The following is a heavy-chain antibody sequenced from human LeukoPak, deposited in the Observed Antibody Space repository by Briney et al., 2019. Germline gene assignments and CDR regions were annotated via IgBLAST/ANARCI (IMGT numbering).Heavy chain of an antibody. Sequence: PGGSLRLSCAASGFTFSSYAMHWVRQAPGKGLEWVAVISYDGSNKYYADSVKGRFTISRDNSKNTLYLQMNSLRAEDTAVYYCASLPSERWLQLGAFDIWGQGTMATVSS. V-gene: IGHV3-30-3*01. CDR2: ISYDGSNK. J-gene: IGHJ3*02. D-gene: IGHD5-24*01. CDR3: ASLPSERWLQLGAFDI. CDR1: GFTFSSYA.